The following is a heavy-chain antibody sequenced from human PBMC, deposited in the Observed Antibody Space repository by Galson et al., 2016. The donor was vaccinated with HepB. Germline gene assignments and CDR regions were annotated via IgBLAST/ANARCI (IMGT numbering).Heavy chain of an antibody. CDR1: GFVFSNFG. CDR3: AKERLVRRIFDH. CDR2: ISTRRTT. Sequence: SLRLSCAASGFVFSNFGLSWVRQAPGKGLEWVASISTRRTTSYSDSVQGRFTISRDNSNNTLYLQMNGLRAEDTAVYYCAKERLVRRIFDHWGQGTLLTVSS. V-gene: IGHV3-23*01. D-gene: IGHD1-1*01. J-gene: IGHJ4*02.